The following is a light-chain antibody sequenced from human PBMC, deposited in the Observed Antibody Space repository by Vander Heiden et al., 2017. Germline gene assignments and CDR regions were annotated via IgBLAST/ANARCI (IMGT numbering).Light chain of an antibody. CDR1: QRISSY. CDR2: AAS. V-gene: IGKV1-39*01. J-gene: IGKJ2*01. Sequence: RVTTTCRASQRISSYVNWYQQKPGKAPKLLIYAASSLQSGVPSRFSGSGSGTDFTLTISNLQPEDFATYYCQQSYSDPPYTFGQGTKLEIK. CDR3: QQSYSDPPYT.